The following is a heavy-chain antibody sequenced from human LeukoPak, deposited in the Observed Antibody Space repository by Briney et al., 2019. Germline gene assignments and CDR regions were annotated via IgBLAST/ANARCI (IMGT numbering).Heavy chain of an antibody. D-gene: IGHD3-10*01. CDR2: MNPNSGNT. V-gene: IGHV1-8*01. CDR3: ARSETRVRGVKGARWFDP. Sequence: ASVKVSCKASGYTFTSYDINWVRQATGQGLEWMGWMNPNSGNTGYAQKFQGRVTMTRNTSISTAYMELSSLRSEDTAVYYCARSETRVRGVKGARWFDPWGQGTLVTVSS. J-gene: IGHJ5*02. CDR1: GYTFTSYD.